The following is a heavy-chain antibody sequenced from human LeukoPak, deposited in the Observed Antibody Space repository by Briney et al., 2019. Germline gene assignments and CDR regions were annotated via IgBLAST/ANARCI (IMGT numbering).Heavy chain of an antibody. V-gene: IGHV3-7*01. CDR1: GFTFTNYW. Sequence: PGGSLRLSCAASGFTFTNYWMTWVRQAPGKGLEFVANINQDESVKNYVDSVKGRFTISRDNAENSLHLQMNSLRVEDTAVYYCARDPGSSAFDGWGQGTLVTVSS. D-gene: IGHD5/OR15-5a*01. CDR3: ARDPGSSAFDG. J-gene: IGHJ4*02. CDR2: INQDESVK.